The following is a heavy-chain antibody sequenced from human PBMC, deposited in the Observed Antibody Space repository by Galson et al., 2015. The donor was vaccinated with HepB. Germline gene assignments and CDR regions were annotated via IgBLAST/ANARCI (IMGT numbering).Heavy chain of an antibody. V-gene: IGHV2-5*01. CDR3: AHTGSNEYGDYFDY. CDR2: IYWYNDE. D-gene: IGHD4-17*01. CDR1: GFSLTSSGVG. Sequence: PALVKPTQALTLTCTFSGFSLTSSGVGVGWIRQPPGKALEWLALIYWYNDERYSPSLKSRLTITKDTSKNQVVLTMTNMDPVDTATYYCAHTGSNEYGDYFDYWGQGTPVTVSS. J-gene: IGHJ4*02.